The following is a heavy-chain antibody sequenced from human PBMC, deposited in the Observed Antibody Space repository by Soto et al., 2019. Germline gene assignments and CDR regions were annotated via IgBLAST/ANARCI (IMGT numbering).Heavy chain of an antibody. J-gene: IGHJ5*01. D-gene: IGHD6-19*01. V-gene: IGHV3-7*01. CDR1: GLTFGSYW. CDR2: IKQDGSEK. CDR3: AREAASSGWYDS. Sequence: PGGSLRLSCAVSGLTFGSYWMSWVRLAPGKGLEWVTNIKQDGSEKYYVDSVKGRFTVSRDNAKNSLYLEMNNLRIEDTGVYYCAREAASSGWYDSWGPGTLVTVSS.